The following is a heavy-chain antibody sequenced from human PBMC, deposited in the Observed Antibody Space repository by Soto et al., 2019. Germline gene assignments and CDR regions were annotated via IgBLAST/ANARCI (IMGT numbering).Heavy chain of an antibody. Sequence: GGSLRLSCAASGFTFSSYAMSWVRQAPGKGLEWVSAISGSGGSTYYADSVKGRFTISRDNSKNTLYLQMNSLRAEDTAVYYCAKADCSSTSCLSIDYWGQGTLVTVSS. CDR3: AKADCSSTSCLSIDY. V-gene: IGHV3-23*01. CDR2: ISGSGGST. D-gene: IGHD2-2*01. J-gene: IGHJ4*02. CDR1: GFTFSSYA.